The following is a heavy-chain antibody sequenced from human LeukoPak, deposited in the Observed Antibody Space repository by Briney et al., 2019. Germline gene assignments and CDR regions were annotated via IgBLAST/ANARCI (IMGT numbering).Heavy chain of an antibody. CDR2: IYYSANT. CDR1: GGSISSGGYY. CDR3: ARYDSSGSNDAFDI. D-gene: IGHD3-22*01. J-gene: IGHJ3*02. Sequence: SETLSLTCTVSGGSISSGGYYWSWIRQHPGKGLEWIGYIYYSANTYYNPSLKSRVTISVDTSKNQFSLKLSSVTAADTAVYYCARYDSSGSNDAFDIWGQGTMVTVSS. V-gene: IGHV4-31*03.